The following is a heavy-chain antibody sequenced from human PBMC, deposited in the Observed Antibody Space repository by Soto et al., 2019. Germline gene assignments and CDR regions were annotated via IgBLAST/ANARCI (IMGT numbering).Heavy chain of an antibody. D-gene: IGHD2-8*01. CDR2: TYYRSKWYN. V-gene: IGHV6-1*01. CDR3: AREGHFGFPKEDIVLMVYAIGSFDY. J-gene: IGHJ4*02. CDR1: GDSVSSNSAA. Sequence: PSQTLSLTCAISGDSVSSNSAAWNWIRQSPSRGLEWLGRTYYRSKWYNDYAVSVKSRITINPDTSKNQFSLQLNSVTPEDTAVYYCAREGHFGFPKEDIVLMVYAIGSFDYWGQGTLVTVSS.